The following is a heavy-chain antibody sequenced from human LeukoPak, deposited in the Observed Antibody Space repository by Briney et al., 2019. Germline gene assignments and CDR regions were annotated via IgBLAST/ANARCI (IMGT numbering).Heavy chain of an antibody. D-gene: IGHD5-18*01. V-gene: IGHV4-61*01. CDR2: KYYSGST. J-gene: IGHJ4*02. Sequence: SETLSLTCDVSGVSINTCCYYWTWIRQPPGKGLEWIGYKYYSGSTRYNSSLRGRLTISLDSSKNQFSLRLTSVTAADTAVYYCARGRSYGFDFDSWGPGTLVIVSS. CDR3: ARGRSYGFDFDS. CDR1: GVSINTCCYY.